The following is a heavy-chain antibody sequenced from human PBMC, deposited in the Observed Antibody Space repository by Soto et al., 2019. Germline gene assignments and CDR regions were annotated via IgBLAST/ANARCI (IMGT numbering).Heavy chain of an antibody. CDR2: ISAYNGNT. D-gene: IGHD6-13*01. J-gene: IGHJ4*02. CDR3: ARYTSSRTKKYGYYFDY. Sequence: ASVKVSCKASGYTFTSYGISWVRQAPGQGLEWMGWISAYNGNTNYAQKLQGRVTMTTDTSTSTAYMELRSLRSDDTAVYYSARYTSSRTKKYGYYFDYWGQGTLVTVSS. V-gene: IGHV1-18*01. CDR1: GYTFTSYG.